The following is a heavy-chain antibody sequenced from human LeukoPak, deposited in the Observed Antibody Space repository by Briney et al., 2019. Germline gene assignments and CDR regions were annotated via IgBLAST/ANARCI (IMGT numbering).Heavy chain of an antibody. CDR1: GFTISTYW. CDR3: VRSSGWPDY. Sequence: GGSLRLSCAASGFTISTYWMHWVPQAPGKGLVWVSRFNPDGSNIIYADSVKGRFTISRDNAKNTLFLQMNSLRAEDTAVYYCVRSSGWPDYWGQGTLVTVSS. J-gene: IGHJ4*02. D-gene: IGHD6-19*01. V-gene: IGHV3-74*01. CDR2: FNPDGSNI.